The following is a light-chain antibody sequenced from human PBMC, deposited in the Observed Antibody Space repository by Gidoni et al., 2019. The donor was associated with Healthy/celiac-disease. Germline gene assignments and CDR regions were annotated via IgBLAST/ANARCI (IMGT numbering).Light chain of an antibody. V-gene: IGKV1-33*01. CDR3: LQYDNLPIT. J-gene: IGKJ5*01. CDR2: DVS. Sequence: DIQMNQSPSSLSASVGDRVTITCQASQDIQNYLNWYQKKPGNAPRFLIYDVSNLETGVPSRFSGSGSGTDFTLPISSLQPEDVATYYCLQYDNLPITFGQGTRLEIK. CDR1: QDIQNY.